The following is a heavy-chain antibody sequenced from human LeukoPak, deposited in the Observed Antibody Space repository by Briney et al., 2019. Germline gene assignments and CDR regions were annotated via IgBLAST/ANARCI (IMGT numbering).Heavy chain of an antibody. CDR2: ITISSSYT. V-gene: IGHV3-21*01. Sequence: PGGSLRLSCAAPGITFSNYNMNWVRQAPGKGLEWISSITISSSYTFYADSVKGRFTVSRDNAKNSLYLQMNSLRVEDTAIYYCARDPYNGAYSEGYYYYYMDVWGKGTTVTVSS. J-gene: IGHJ6*03. CDR3: ARDPYNGAYSEGYYYYYMDV. D-gene: IGHD3-22*01. CDR1: GITFSNYN.